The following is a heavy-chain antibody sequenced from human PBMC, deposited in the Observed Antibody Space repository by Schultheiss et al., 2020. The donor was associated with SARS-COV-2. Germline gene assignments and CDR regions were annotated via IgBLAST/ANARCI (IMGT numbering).Heavy chain of an antibody. CDR3: AKAEQWLVRGYYFDY. V-gene: IGHV3-30*18. D-gene: IGHD6-19*01. CDR2: ISYDGSNK. CDR1: GFTFSSYG. Sequence: GGSLRLSCAASGFTFSSYGMHWVRQAPGKGLEWVAVISYDGSNKYYADSVKGRFTISRDNAKNSLYLQMNSLRAEDTALYYCAKAEQWLVRGYYFDYWGQGTLVTVSS. J-gene: IGHJ4*02.